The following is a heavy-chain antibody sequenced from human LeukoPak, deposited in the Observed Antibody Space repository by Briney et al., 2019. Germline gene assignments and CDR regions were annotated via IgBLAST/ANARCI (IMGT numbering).Heavy chain of an antibody. CDR1: GFTVSSIY. V-gene: IGHV3-53*01. J-gene: IGHJ4*02. CDR2: IYSGGST. Sequence: PGGSLRLSYAASGFTVSSIYMSWVRQAPGKGLVWVSFIYSGGSTYYADSVRGRFTISRDNSKNTLFLQMNSLRADDTALYYCAKSRTHAGNPPLVYWGQGTLVTVSS. D-gene: IGHD1-7*01. CDR3: AKSRTHAGNPPLVY.